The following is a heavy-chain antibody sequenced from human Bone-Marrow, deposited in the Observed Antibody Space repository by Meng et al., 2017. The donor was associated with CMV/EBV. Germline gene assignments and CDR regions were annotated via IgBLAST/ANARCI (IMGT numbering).Heavy chain of an antibody. Sequence: GGSLRLSCAASGFIFRSYEMNWVRQAPGKGLEWIADIDNTGWTTHYADSVQGRFTISRDNAKNSLYLQMNSLRAEDTAVYYCAREWVGNWFDPWGQGTLVTVSS. D-gene: IGHD1-26*01. CDR3: AREWVGNWFDP. CDR2: IDNTGWTT. J-gene: IGHJ5*02. V-gene: IGHV3-48*03. CDR1: GFIFRSYE.